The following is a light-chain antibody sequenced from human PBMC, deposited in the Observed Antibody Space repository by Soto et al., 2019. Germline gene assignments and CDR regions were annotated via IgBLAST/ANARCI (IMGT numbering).Light chain of an antibody. Sequence: DIQMTQSPSTLSASVGDRVTITCRAIQSVNSWLAWYQQKPGKAPKLLIFKASSLESGVPSRFSGSGSGTEFTLTISSLQPDDFATYYCQQFTNTNNPWMFGQGTKVDIK. J-gene: IGKJ1*01. V-gene: IGKV1-5*03. CDR2: KAS. CDR1: QSVNSW. CDR3: QQFTNTNNPWM.